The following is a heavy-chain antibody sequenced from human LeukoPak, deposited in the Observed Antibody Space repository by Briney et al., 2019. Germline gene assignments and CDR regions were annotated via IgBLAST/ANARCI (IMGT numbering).Heavy chain of an antibody. CDR2: IYYNGDT. Sequence: SETLSLTCSVSGGSIGSSNYYWAWIRQPPGKGLEWIGSIYYNGDTYYNPSLKSRVTISVDTSKNQFSLKLSSVTAADTAVYYCARQGSGYSFGCWGQGTLVTVSS. V-gene: IGHV4-39*01. CDR1: GGSIGSSNYY. CDR3: ARQGSGYSFGC. J-gene: IGHJ4*02. D-gene: IGHD5-18*01.